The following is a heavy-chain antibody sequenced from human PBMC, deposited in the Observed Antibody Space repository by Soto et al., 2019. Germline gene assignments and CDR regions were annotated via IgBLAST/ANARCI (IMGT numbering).Heavy chain of an antibody. CDR2: IYYSGST. D-gene: IGHD3-22*01. CDR3: ARLVDASSAYRPG. J-gene: IGHJ4*02. V-gene: IGHV4-39*01. CDR1: GGSISSSNYY. Sequence: SETLSLTCTVSGGSISSSNYYWGWIRQPPGKGLEWIGSIYYSGSTYYNPSLKSRVTISVDTSKNQFSLKLSSVTAADTAVYYCARLVDASSAYRPGWGQGTLVTVSS.